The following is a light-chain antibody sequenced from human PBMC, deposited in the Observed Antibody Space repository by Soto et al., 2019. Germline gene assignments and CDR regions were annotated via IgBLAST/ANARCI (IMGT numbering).Light chain of an antibody. CDR3: QQYGDWPLT. CDR2: MAS. Sequence: DIQMTQSPSTLSASVGDRVTITCRASQSVSTWLAWYQQKPGKAPQVLISMASTLESGVPSRFSGSGSGTEFTLTISSLQSEDFAVYYCQQYGDWPLTFGGGTKVEIK. J-gene: IGKJ4*01. V-gene: IGKV1-5*03. CDR1: QSVSTW.